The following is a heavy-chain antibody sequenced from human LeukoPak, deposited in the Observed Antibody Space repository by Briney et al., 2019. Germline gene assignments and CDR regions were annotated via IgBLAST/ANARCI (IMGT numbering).Heavy chain of an antibody. CDR1: GYTFTSYA. D-gene: IGHD3-10*01. CDR2: INTNTGNP. J-gene: IGHJ4*02. Sequence: ASVKVSCKASGYTFTSYAMNWVRQAPGQGLEWMGWINTNTGNPTYAQGFTGRFVFSLDTSVSTAYLQISSLKAEDTAVYYCARGEGRYYYGSGSYSTRLRYFDYWGQGTLVTVSS. V-gene: IGHV7-4-1*02. CDR3: ARGEGRYYYGSGSYSTRLRYFDY.